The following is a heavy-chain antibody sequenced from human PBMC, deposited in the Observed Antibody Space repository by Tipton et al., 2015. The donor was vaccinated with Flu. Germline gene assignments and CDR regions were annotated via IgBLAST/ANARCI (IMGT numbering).Heavy chain of an antibody. J-gene: IGHJ6*02. Sequence: LRLSCAASGFIFSTYGMHWIRQPPGKGLDWIGSIYFTGTTNYRSSLESRVAMSVDTSNNQFSLRLRSVTAADTAVYYCARGVWFGDFPEEFAMDVWGQGTTVTVSS. V-gene: IGHV4-59*01. D-gene: IGHD3-10*01. CDR3: ARGVWFGDFPEEFAMDV. CDR1: GFIFSTYG. CDR2: IYFTGTT.